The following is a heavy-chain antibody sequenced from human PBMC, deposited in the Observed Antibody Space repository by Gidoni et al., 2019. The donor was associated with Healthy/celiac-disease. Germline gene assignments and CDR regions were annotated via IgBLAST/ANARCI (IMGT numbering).Heavy chain of an antibody. CDR3: ARDRDYDILTGYFGFDP. D-gene: IGHD3-9*01. J-gene: IGHJ5*02. CDR1: GGTFSSYA. V-gene: IGHV1-69*01. CDR2: IIPIFGTA. Sequence: QVQLVQSGAEVTKPGSSVKVSCKASGGTFSSYAISWVRQAPGQGLEWMGGIIPIFGTANYAQKFQGRVTITADESTSTAYMELSSLRSEDTAVYYCARDRDYDILTGYFGFDPWGQGTLVTVSS.